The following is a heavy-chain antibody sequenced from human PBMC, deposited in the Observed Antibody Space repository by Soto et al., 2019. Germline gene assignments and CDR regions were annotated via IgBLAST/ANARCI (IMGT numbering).Heavy chain of an antibody. V-gene: IGHV1-18*01. J-gene: IGHJ4*02. D-gene: IGHD4-17*01. CDR2: ISAYNGNT. CDR3: ARRADFYGDYVFDY. CDR1: GYTFTSYG. Sequence: ASVKVSCKASGYTFTSYGISWVRQAPGQGLEWMGWISAYNGNTNYAQKLQGRVTMTTDTSTSTAYMELSSLRSDDTAVYYCARRADFYGDYVFDYWGQGTLVTVSS.